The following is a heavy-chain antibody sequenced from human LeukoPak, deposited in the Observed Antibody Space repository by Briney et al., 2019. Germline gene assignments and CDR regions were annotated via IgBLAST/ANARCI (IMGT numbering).Heavy chain of an antibody. CDR3: AKTPNSGNYYASFDY. CDR1: GFTFSSNA. Sequence: GGSLRLSCAASGFTFSSNAMSWVRQAPGKGLEWVSGIGSDGATFYSEYVKGRFTISRDNSKDNLYLQMNSLRAEETAVYYCAKTPNSGNYYASFDYWGQGTLVTVSS. V-gene: IGHV3-23*01. CDR2: IGSDGAT. J-gene: IGHJ4*02. D-gene: IGHD1-26*01.